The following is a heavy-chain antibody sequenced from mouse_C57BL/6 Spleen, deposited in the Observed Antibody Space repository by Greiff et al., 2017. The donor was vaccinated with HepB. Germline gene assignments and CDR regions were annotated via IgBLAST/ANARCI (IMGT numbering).Heavy chain of an antibody. V-gene: IGHV3-6*01. J-gene: IGHJ1*03. CDR3: ARVHWYFDV. CDR1: GYSIPSGYY. CDR2: ISYDGSN. Sequence: DVQLQESGPGLVKPSQSLSLTCSVTGYSIPSGYYWNWIRQFPGNKLEWMGYISYDGSNNYNPSLKNRISITRDTSKNQFFLKLNSVTTEDTATYYCARVHWYFDVWGTGTTVTVSS.